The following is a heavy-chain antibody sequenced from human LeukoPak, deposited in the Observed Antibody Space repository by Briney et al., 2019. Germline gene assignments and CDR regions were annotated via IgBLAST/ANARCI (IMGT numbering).Heavy chain of an antibody. Sequence: ASVKVSCKASGYTFTGYYMHWVRQAPGQGLEWMGWINPNSGGTNYAQKFQGRVTMTRDTSISTAYMELSRLRSDDTAVYYCARDLERMYSSSSVWFDPWGQGTLVTVSS. V-gene: IGHV1-2*02. J-gene: IGHJ5*02. D-gene: IGHD6-6*01. CDR3: ARDLERMYSSSSVWFDP. CDR1: GYTFTGYY. CDR2: INPNSGGT.